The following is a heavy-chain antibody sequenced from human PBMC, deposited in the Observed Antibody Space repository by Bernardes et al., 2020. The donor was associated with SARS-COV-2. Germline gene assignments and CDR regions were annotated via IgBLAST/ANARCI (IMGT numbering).Heavy chain of an antibody. CDR3: ARDSIAAAGTDY. CDR1: GGSFSGYY. V-gene: IGHV4-34*01. J-gene: IGHJ4*02. CDR2: INHSGST. Sequence: SETLSLTCAVYGGSFSGYYWSWIRQPPGKGLEWIGEINHSGSTNYNPSLKSRVTISVDTSKNQFSLKLSSVTAADTAVYYCARDSIAAAGTDYWGQGTLVTVSS. D-gene: IGHD6-13*01.